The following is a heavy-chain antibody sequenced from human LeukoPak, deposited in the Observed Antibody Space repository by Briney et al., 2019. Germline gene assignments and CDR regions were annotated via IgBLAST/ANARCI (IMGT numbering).Heavy chain of an antibody. Sequence: GGSLRLSCAASGFAFSNAWMSWVRQAPGKGLEWVGRIKSKTDGGTTDYAAPVKGRFTISRDDSKNTLYLQMNSLKTEDTAVYYCTTLYIVVVPAAYRYGYYFDYWGQGTLVTVSS. CDR1: GFAFSNAW. CDR2: IKSKTDGGTT. J-gene: IGHJ4*02. V-gene: IGHV3-15*01. CDR3: TTLYIVVVPAAYRYGYYFDY. D-gene: IGHD2-2*01.